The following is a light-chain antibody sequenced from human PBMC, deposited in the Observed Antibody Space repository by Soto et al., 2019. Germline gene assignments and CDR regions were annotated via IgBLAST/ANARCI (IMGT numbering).Light chain of an antibody. Sequence: EIVLTQSPGTLSLSPGERATLSCRASQSVSSSFLAWYQKRPGQAPTLLIFGASYRATGIADRFRGSGSGTDFTLTITRMGPEDFAVYYCQRYGDCLSEYTFGPGTNVDSK. CDR2: GAS. V-gene: IGKV3-20*01. CDR1: QSVSSSF. J-gene: IGKJ3*01. CDR3: QRYGDCLSEYT.